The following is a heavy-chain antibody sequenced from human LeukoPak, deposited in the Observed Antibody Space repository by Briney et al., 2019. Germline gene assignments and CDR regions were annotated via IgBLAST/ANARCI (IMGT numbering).Heavy chain of an antibody. Sequence: PGGSLRLSCAASGFTVSSNYMSWVRQAPGKGLEWVSVIYSGGSTYYADSVKGRFTISRDNSKNTLYLQMNSLRAEDTAVYYCARALTAYDSSGYTANVAFDIWGQGTMVTVSS. V-gene: IGHV3-66*01. CDR3: ARALTAYDSSGYTANVAFDI. D-gene: IGHD3-22*01. CDR2: IYSGGST. CDR1: GFTVSSNY. J-gene: IGHJ3*02.